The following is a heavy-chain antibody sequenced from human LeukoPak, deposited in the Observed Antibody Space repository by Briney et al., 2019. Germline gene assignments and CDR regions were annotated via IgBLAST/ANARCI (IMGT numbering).Heavy chain of an antibody. Sequence: GESLKISCKGSGYSFTSYWISWVRQMPGKGLEWMGIIYPGDSDTRYSPSFQGQVTISADKSISTAYLQWSSLKASDTAMYYCARGLYYDILTGHDAFDIWGQGTMVTVSS. J-gene: IGHJ3*02. CDR3: ARGLYYDILTGHDAFDI. V-gene: IGHV5-51*01. CDR1: GYSFTSYW. CDR2: IYPGDSDT. D-gene: IGHD3-9*01.